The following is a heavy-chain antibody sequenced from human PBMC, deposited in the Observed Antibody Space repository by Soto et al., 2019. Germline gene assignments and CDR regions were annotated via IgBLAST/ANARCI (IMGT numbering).Heavy chain of an antibody. V-gene: IGHV1-69*01. CDR3: ARDQRIRQITSAFEI. CDR2: IIPIFGTP. Sequence: QVQLVQSGAEVKKPGSSVKVSCKASGGTFSNYAISWVRQAPGQGLEWMGGIIPIFGTPNYAQKFRGRVTIAAAESTTTAYMELSSLRSEDTAVYYCARDQRIRQITSAFEIWGQGTMVTVSS. J-gene: IGHJ3*02. CDR1: GGTFSNYA. D-gene: IGHD3-16*01.